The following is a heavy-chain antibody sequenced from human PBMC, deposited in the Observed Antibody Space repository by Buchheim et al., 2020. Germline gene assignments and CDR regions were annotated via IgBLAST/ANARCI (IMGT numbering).Heavy chain of an antibody. CDR2: IKQDGSEK. J-gene: IGHJ4*02. V-gene: IGHV3-7*01. CDR1: GFTFSSYW. Sequence: EVQLVESGGGLVQPGGSLRLSCAASGFTFSSYWMSWVRQAPGKGLEWVANIKQDGSEKYYVDYVKGRFTISRDNSKNTVFLQMSSLRPEDTAVYYCAKWGTYCGNPICSSYFGHWGQGTL. CDR3: AKWGTYCGNPICSSYFGH. D-gene: IGHD2-2*01.